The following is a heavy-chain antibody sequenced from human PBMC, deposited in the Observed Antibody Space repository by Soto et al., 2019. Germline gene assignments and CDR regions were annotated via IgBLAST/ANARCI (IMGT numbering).Heavy chain of an antibody. J-gene: IGHJ4*02. V-gene: IGHV3-30*18. D-gene: IGHD3-10*01. Sequence: ESGGGVVQPGRSLRLSCAASGFTFSSYGMHWVRQAPGKGLEWVAVISYDGSNKYYADSVKGRFTISRDNSKNTLYLQMNSLRAEDTAVYYCAKPLYGSGQYDYWGQGTLVTVSS. CDR1: GFTFSSYG. CDR2: ISYDGSNK. CDR3: AKPLYGSGQYDY.